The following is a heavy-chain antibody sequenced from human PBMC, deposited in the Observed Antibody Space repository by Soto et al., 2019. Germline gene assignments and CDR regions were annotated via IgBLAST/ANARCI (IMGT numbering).Heavy chain of an antibody. CDR3: AKALDQIRSFDWLPD. D-gene: IGHD3-9*01. Sequence: GGSLRLSCAASGFTLSSYAMSWVRQAPGKGREWVSAISGSGVSTYYADSVKGRFTISRDISKNTLYLQMNILRAEETAVYYCAKALDQIRSFDWLPDWGQGTLVTVSS. J-gene: IGHJ4*02. CDR1: GFTLSSYA. CDR2: ISGSGVST. V-gene: IGHV3-23*01.